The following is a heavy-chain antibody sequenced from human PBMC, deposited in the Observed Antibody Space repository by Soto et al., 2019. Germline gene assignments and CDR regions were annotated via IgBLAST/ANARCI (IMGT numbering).Heavy chain of an antibody. J-gene: IGHJ4*02. D-gene: IGHD5-12*01. V-gene: IGHV4-59*12. CDR1: GGSISSYY. Sequence: PSETLSLTFTVPGGSISSYYWSWIRQPPGKGLEWIGYIYYNVNTNYNPSLKSRVTISVDTSKNQFSLKLSSVTAADTAVYYCAAGGGLPRYYWGQGTLVTVSS. CDR2: IYYNVNT. CDR3: AAGGGLPRYY.